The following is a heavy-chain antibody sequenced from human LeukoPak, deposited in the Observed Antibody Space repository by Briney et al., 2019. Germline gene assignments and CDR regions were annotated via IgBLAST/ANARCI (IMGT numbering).Heavy chain of an antibody. Sequence: SETLSLTCTVSGDSISSEYYYWNWIRQPPGKGLEWNGQIFYNGNTFYKTSLRGRINMSVDTSKNQFSLKLSSVTAADTAVYYCAREVVTVTTNGFDPWGQGTLVTVSS. CDR1: GDSISSEYYY. J-gene: IGHJ5*02. CDR2: IFYNGNT. V-gene: IGHV4-30-4*01. D-gene: IGHD2-21*02. CDR3: AREVVTVTTNGFDP.